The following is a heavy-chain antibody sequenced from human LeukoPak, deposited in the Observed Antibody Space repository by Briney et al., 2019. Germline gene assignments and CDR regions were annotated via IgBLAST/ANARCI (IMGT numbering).Heavy chain of an antibody. CDR1: GYTFTSYA. V-gene: IGHV7-4-1*02. J-gene: IGHJ5*02. CDR2: INTNTGNP. CDR3: ARESAMVVTNEDNWFDP. D-gene: IGHD3-22*01. Sequence: ASVKVSCKASGYTFTSYAMNWVRQAPGQGLEWMGWINTNTGNPTYAQGFTGRFVFSLDTSVSTAYLQISSLKAEDTAVYYCARESAMVVTNEDNWFDPWGQGTLVTVSS.